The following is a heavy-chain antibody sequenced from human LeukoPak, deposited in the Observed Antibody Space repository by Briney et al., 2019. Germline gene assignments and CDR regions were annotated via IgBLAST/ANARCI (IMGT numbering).Heavy chain of an antibody. CDR3: ARGVVAAPQTLDY. D-gene: IGHD2-15*01. J-gene: IGHJ4*02. V-gene: IGHV4-59*01. CDR1: GGSISSYY. CDR2: INHSGST. Sequence: SETLSLTCTVSGGSISSYYWTWIRQPPGKGLEWIGEINHSGSTNYNPSLKSRVTISVDTSKNQFSLKLSSATAADTAVYYCARGVVAAPQTLDYWGQGTLVTVSS.